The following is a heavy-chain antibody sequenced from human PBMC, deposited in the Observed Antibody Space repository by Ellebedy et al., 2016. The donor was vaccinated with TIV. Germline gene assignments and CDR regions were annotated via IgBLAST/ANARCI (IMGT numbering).Heavy chain of an antibody. D-gene: IGHD3-10*01. J-gene: IGHJ4*02. CDR3: ARDGVEDYFDY. Sequence: MPSEILSLTCSVSGVSISDYYWSWIRQPPGQGLEWIGYVYHTGSTNYIPSLRSRVTLAVDTPKNEFSLKLSSVTTADTAIYYCARDGVEDYFDYWGQGLLVTVSS. CDR2: VYHTGST. V-gene: IGHV4-59*01. CDR1: GVSISDYY.